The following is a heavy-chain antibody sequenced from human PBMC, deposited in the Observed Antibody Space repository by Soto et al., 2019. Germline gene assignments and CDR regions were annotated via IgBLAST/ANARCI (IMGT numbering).Heavy chain of an antibody. CDR2: IDPSDSYT. CDR3: ARASLDILTGYYKGDWFDP. Sequence: PGESLKISCKGSGYSFTSYWISWVRQMPGKGLEWMGRIDPSDSYTNYSPSFQGHVTISADKSISTAYLQWSSLKASDTAMYYCARASLDILTGYYKGDWFDPWGQGTLVTVS. CDR1: GYSFTSYW. J-gene: IGHJ5*02. V-gene: IGHV5-10-1*01. D-gene: IGHD3-9*01.